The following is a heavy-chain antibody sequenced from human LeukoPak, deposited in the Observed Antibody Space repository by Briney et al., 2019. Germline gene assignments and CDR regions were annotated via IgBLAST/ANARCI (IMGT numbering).Heavy chain of an antibody. CDR2: INPNSGGT. Sequence: ASVKVSCKASGYTFTGYYMHWVRQALGQGLEWMGRINPNSGGTNYAQKFQGRVTMTRDTSISTAYMELSRLRSDDTAVYYCARAPLYYGDQNNWFDPWGQGTLVTVSS. D-gene: IGHD4-17*01. J-gene: IGHJ5*02. CDR1: GYTFTGYY. V-gene: IGHV1-2*06. CDR3: ARAPLYYGDQNNWFDP.